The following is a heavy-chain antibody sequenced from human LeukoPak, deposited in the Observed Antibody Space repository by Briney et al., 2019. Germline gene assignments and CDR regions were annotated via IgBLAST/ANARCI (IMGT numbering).Heavy chain of an antibody. CDR2: ISYDGSNK. CDR1: GFTFSSSW. J-gene: IGHJ4*02. CDR3: AIATTGRGAFGS. D-gene: IGHD1-1*01. V-gene: IGHV3-30*03. Sequence: GGSLRLSCATSGFTFSSSWMSWVRQAPGKGLEWVAVISYDGSNKYYADSVKGRFTISRDNSKNTLYLQMNSLTAEDTAIYYCAIATTGRGAFGSWGQGTLVSVSS.